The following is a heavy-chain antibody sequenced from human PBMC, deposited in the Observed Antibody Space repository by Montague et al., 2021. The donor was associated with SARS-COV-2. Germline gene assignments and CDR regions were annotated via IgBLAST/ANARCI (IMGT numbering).Heavy chain of an antibody. J-gene: IGHJ2*01. D-gene: IGHD3/OR15-3a*01. Sequence: SETLSLTCTVSHFSITSYWWSWIRQPPGKGLEWIGNIYYNGNTNYNSFLKSRVTMSADTSRNQFSLRVTSVTAADTAMYYCARLGLLPYYFDVWGRGAQVTVSS. CDR1: HFSITSYW. CDR3: ARLGLLPYYFDV. V-gene: IGHV4-59*08. CDR2: IYYNGNT.